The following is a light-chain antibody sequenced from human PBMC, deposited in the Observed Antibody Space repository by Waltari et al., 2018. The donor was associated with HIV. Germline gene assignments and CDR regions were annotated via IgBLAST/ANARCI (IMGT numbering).Light chain of an antibody. Sequence: EIALTQSPATLSVSPGERAVLSCRASQSVSRHLAWYQQKSGQGPRLLIYETSTRAAGTPGLFNGSGSGTDFVLTITDVEPGDVAVYYCQQRGTWPLVTFGGGTKVE. J-gene: IGKJ4*01. CDR3: QQRGTWPLVT. CDR1: QSVSRH. CDR2: ETS. V-gene: IGKV3-11*01.